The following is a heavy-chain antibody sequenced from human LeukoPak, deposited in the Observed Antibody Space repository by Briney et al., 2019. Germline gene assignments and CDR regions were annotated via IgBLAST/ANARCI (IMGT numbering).Heavy chain of an antibody. CDR3: AKDPHRSYYDFWSGDY. V-gene: IGHV3-23*01. J-gene: IGHJ4*02. CDR1: GFTFSSYA. Sequence: GGSLRLSCAASGFTFSSYAMSWVRQAPGEGLEWVSAISGSGGSTYYADSVKGRFTISRDNSKNTLCLQMNSLRAEDTAVYYCAKDPHRSYYDFWSGDYWGQGTLVTVSS. CDR2: ISGSGGST. D-gene: IGHD3-3*01.